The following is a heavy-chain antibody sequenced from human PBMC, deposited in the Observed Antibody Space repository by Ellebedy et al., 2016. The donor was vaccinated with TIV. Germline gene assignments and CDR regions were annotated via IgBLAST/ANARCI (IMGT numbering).Heavy chain of an antibody. CDR3: ARSTMVRGIITSF. CDR1: GYTFTSYA. CDR2: INAGNGNT. V-gene: IGHV1-3*01. Sequence: AASVKVSCKASGYTFTSYAMHWVRHPPGQRLEWMGWINAGNGNTKYSQKFQGRVTITRDTSASTAYMELRSLRSDDTAVFYCARSTMVRGIITSFWGQGTLVTVSS. J-gene: IGHJ4*02. D-gene: IGHD3-10*01.